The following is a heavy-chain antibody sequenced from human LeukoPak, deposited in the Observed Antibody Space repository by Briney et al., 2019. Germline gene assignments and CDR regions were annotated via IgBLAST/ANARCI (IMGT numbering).Heavy chain of an antibody. Sequence: GASVKVSCKASGGTFSSYAISWVRQAPGQGLEWMGRIIPILGIANYAQKFQGRVTITADKSTSTAYMELSSLRSEDTAVYYCARNEYSRQFDYWGQGTLVTVSS. V-gene: IGHV1-69*04. CDR1: GGTFSSYA. CDR3: ARNEYSRQFDY. D-gene: IGHD5-18*01. CDR2: IIPILGIA. J-gene: IGHJ4*02.